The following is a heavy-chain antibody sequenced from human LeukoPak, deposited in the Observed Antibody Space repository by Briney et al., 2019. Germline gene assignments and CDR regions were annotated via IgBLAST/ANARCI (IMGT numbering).Heavy chain of an antibody. J-gene: IGHJ4*02. CDR1: GGPISSYY. CDR2: IYYSGST. CDR3: ARQRGNYYDSSGYYFDY. Sequence: SETLSLTCTVSGGPISSYYWSWIRQPPGKGLEWTGYIYYSGSTNYNPSLKSRVTISVDTSKNQFSLKLSSVTAADTAVYYCARQRGNYYDSSGYYFDYWGQGTLVTVSS. D-gene: IGHD3-22*01. V-gene: IGHV4-59*08.